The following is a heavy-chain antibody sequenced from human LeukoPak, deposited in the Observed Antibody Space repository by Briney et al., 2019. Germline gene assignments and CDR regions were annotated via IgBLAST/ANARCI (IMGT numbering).Heavy chain of an antibody. CDR3: VSFHETY. Sequence: PGGSLRLSCAASGNYWMHWVRQAPGKGLVWVSHINSDGSWTSYADSVKGRFTISKDNAKNTVYLQMSNLRAEDTAVYYCVSFHETYWGRGTLVTVSS. CDR2: INSDGSWT. V-gene: IGHV3-74*01. CDR1: GNYW. J-gene: IGHJ4*02. D-gene: IGHD2-15*01.